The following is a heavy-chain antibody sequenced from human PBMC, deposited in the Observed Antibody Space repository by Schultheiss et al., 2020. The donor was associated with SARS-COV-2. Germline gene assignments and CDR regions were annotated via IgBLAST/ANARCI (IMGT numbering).Heavy chain of an antibody. Sequence: GGSLRLSCAASGFTFSSYGMHWVRQAPGKGLEWVAVISYDGSNKYYADSVKGRFTISRDNSKNTLYLQMNSLRAEDTAVYYCARGYYDSSGYRYNWFDPWGQGTLVTVSS. CDR2: ISYDGSNK. CDR3: ARGYYDSSGYRYNWFDP. CDR1: GFTFSSYG. V-gene: IGHV3-30*03. J-gene: IGHJ5*02. D-gene: IGHD3-22*01.